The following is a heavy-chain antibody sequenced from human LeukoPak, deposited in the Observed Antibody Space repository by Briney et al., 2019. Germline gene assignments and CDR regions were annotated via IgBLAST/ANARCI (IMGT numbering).Heavy chain of an antibody. J-gene: IGHJ3*02. D-gene: IGHD2-2*01. V-gene: IGHV4-30-2*02. CDR1: GGSISSGGYY. CDR3: AKASSTSYYTIDAFDI. CDR2: IYHSGST. Sequence: SQTLSLTCTVSGGSISSGGYYWSWIRQPPGKGLEWIGYIYHSGSTYYNPSLKSRVTISVDTSKNQFSLKLSSVTAADTAVYYCAKASSTSYYTIDAFDIWGQGTMVTVSS.